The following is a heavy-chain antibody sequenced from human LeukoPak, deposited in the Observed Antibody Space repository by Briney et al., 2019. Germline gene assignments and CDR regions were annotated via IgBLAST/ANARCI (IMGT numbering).Heavy chain of an antibody. Sequence: SQTLSLTCAISGDSVSSTTAAWNWVRQSPSRGLEWLGRTYYTSKSKWDTNYAVSLKGRISVSPDISKNQFSLQLNSVTPEDTAVYYCTRGRRFYYGMDVWGRGTTVTVSS. J-gene: IGHJ6*02. D-gene: IGHD3-16*01. CDR2: TYYTSKSKWDT. V-gene: IGHV6-1*01. CDR1: GDSVSSTTAA. CDR3: TRGRRFYYGMDV.